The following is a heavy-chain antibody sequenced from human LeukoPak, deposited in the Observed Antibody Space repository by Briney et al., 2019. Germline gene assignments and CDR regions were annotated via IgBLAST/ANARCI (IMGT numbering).Heavy chain of an antibody. CDR2: ISWNGGSI. CDR1: GFTFDDYA. J-gene: IGHJ5*02. CDR3: AKAYSSSPDPLKNNWFGP. V-gene: IGHV3-9*01. D-gene: IGHD6-13*01. Sequence: GRSLRLSCAASGFTFDDYAMHWVRHAPGKGLEGVPGISWNGGSIGYADSVKGRFTISRDNAKNSLYLQMNSLRAEDTALYYCAKAYSSSPDPLKNNWFGPWGQGTLVTVSS.